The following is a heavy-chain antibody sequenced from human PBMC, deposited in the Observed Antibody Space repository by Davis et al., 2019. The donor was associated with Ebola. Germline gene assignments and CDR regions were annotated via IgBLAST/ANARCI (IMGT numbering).Heavy chain of an antibody. J-gene: IGHJ4*02. D-gene: IGHD3-3*01. CDR3: ARSFSYDFWSGYCY. CDR1: GFTFSSYA. CDR2: ITGSDGST. Sequence: GESLKISCAASGFTFSSYAMTWVRQAPGKGLEWVSGITGSDGSTYCADSVKGRFTISRDNSKNTLYLQMNSLRAEDTAVYYCARSFSYDFWSGYCYWGQGTLVTVSS. V-gene: IGHV3-23*01.